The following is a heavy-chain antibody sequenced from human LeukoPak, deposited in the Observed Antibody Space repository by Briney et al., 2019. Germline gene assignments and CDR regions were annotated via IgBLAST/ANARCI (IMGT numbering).Heavy chain of an antibody. D-gene: IGHD2-15*01. CDR1: GGSISSGGYY. CDR2: IYYSGST. J-gene: IGHJ2*01. CDR3: ARDPPYCSGGSCYPYWYFDL. Sequence: PSQTLSLTCTVSGGSISSGGYYWSWIRQHPGKGLEWIGYIYYSGSTYYNPSLKSRVTISVDTSKNQFSLKLSSVTAADTAVYYCARDPPYCSGGSCYPYWYFDLWGRGTLVTVSS. V-gene: IGHV4-31*03.